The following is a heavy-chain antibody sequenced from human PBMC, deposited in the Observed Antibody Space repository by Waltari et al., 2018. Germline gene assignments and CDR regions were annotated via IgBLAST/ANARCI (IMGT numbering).Heavy chain of an antibody. J-gene: IGHJ3*02. V-gene: IGHV4-30-2*01. CDR1: GGSISSGGYS. CDR3: ARGGEYCSGGSCYSDAFDI. Sequence: QLQLQESGSGLVKPSQTLSLTCAVSGGSISSGGYSWSWIRQPPGKGLEVIGYIYHRASTYYSPCLKSRVTISVDRSKNQFSLKLRSVTAADTAVYYCARGGEYCSGGSCYSDAFDIWGQGTMVTVSS. CDR2: IYHRAST. D-gene: IGHD2-15*01.